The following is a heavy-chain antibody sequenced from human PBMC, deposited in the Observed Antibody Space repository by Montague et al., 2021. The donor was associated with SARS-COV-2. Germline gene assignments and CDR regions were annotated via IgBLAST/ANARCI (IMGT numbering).Heavy chain of an antibody. CDR2: IYYKGNT. V-gene: IGHV4-31*03. CDR1: GGSMSSVVYY. Sequence: TLSLTCSVSGGSMSSVVYYWSWLRQHPGKVLEWIGYIYYKGNTFYXPSLKSRTSISLDTSKSQFSLNLTSVTAADTAVYYCARGPYRNFDIWGQGALVTVSS. D-gene: IGHD3-16*02. J-gene: IGHJ4*02. CDR3: ARGPYRNFDI.